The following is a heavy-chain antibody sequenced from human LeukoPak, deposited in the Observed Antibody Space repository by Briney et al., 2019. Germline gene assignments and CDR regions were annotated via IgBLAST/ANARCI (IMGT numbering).Heavy chain of an antibody. J-gene: IGHJ6*03. D-gene: IGHD3-3*01. CDR1: GYTFTNYD. CDR2: MNPNSGNT. V-gene: IGHV1-8*01. CDR3: ARGPTYDLWSGDSYSYYYMDV. Sequence: GASVKVSCKASGYTFTNYDINWVRQATGQGLEWMGWMNPNSGNTGSAQKFQGRVMMTRDISISTAYMELSSLRSEDTAVYYCARGPTYDLWSGDSYSYYYMDVWSKGTTVAVSS.